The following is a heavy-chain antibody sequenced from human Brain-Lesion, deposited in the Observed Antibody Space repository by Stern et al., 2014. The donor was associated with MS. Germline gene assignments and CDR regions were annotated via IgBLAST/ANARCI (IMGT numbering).Heavy chain of an antibody. D-gene: IGHD3-3*01. J-gene: IGHJ6*02. V-gene: IGHV1-2*02. Sequence: QVQLVQSGAEVKKPGASVKVSCKTSGYIFTGYYIHWVRQAPGKGLEWMAWINPNTGGQKYAQKFQGRVTMSRDTSISTAYVELSSLTSDDTAVYYCARDQRGITIFGVVTDYYYLGMDVWGQGTTVTVSS. CDR1: GYIFTGYY. CDR3: ARDQRGITIFGVVTDYYYLGMDV. CDR2: INPNTGGQ.